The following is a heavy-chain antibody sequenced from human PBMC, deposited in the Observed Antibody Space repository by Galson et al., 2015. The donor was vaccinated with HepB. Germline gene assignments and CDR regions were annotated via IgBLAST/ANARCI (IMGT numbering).Heavy chain of an antibody. CDR2: ISGSGGST. V-gene: IGHV3-23*01. CDR1: GFTFSSYA. J-gene: IGHJ4*02. CDR3: ARWTEPSSGWSPPFDY. D-gene: IGHD6-19*01. Sequence: SLRLSCAASGFTFSSYAMSWVRQAPGKGLEWVSAISGSGGSTYYADSVKGRFTISRDNSKNTLYLQMNSLRAEDTAVYYCARWTEPSSGWSPPFDYWGQGTLVTVSS.